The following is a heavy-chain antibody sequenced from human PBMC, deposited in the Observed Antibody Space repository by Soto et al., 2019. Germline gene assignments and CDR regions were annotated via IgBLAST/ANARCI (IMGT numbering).Heavy chain of an antibody. CDR2: IIPIFGTA. Sequence: SVKVSCKASGGTFSSYAISWVRQAPGQGLEWMGGIIPIFGTANYAQKFQGRVTITADESTSTAYMELSSLRSEDTAVYYCATSSSTERHFDYWGQGTLVTVSS. CDR3: ATSSSTERHFDY. V-gene: IGHV1-69*13. CDR1: GGTFSSYA. D-gene: IGHD6-6*01. J-gene: IGHJ4*02.